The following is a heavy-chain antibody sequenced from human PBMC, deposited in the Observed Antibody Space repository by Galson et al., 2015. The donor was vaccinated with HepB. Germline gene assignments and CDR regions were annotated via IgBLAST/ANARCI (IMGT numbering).Heavy chain of an antibody. CDR1: GFTVSANY. CDR3: ARSRKYCSGGTCYTYFDY. J-gene: IGHJ4*02. CDR2: LYTGGGT. Sequence: SLRLSCAASGFTVSANYMNWVRQAPGKGLEWVSILYTGGGTYYADSVEGRFIISRDSPKSTLYLQLNSLRAEDTAVYYCARSRKYCSGGTCYTYFDYWGQGTLVSVSS. V-gene: IGHV3-66*01. D-gene: IGHD2-15*01.